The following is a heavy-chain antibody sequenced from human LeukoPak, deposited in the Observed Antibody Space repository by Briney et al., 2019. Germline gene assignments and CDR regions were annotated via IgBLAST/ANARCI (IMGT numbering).Heavy chain of an antibody. CDR2: IHYSGST. J-gene: IGHJ4*02. D-gene: IGHD1-26*01. Sequence: PSETLSLTCTVSGGSISTYYWSWIRQPPGKGLEWIAYIHYSGSTNYNPSLKSRVTISVDTSKKHLSLKLSSVTAADTAVYYCAKFGGSFAFQDYWGQGTLVTVSS. V-gene: IGHV4-59*01. CDR3: AKFGGSFAFQDY. CDR1: GGSISTYY.